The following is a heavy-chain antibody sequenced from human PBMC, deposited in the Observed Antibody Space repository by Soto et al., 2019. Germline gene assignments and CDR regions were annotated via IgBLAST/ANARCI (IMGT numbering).Heavy chain of an antibody. CDR2: ISYDGSNQ. CDR1: GFSFSSYG. Sequence: PGGSLRLSCAASGFSFSSYGMHWVRQAPGKGLEWVAVISYDGSNQYYADSVKGRFTISRDNSKNMVYLQMNSLKTEDTAVYYCTTDSYITIVIVRFDYWGHGTLVTVSS. J-gene: IGHJ4*01. D-gene: IGHD3-22*01. CDR3: TTDSYITIVIVRFDY. V-gene: IGHV3-30*03.